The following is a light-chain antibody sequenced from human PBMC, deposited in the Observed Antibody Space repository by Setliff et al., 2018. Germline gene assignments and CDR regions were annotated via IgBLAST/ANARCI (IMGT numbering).Light chain of an antibody. V-gene: IGLV2-8*01. Sequence: QSALTQPPSAPGSPGQSVTISCTGTSSDVGGYNYVSWYQQHPGKAPKLMIYEVSKRPSGVPDRFSGSKSGNTASLTVSGLQAEDEADYYCSSYAGSNTPYVFGTGTKSPS. CDR1: SSDVGGYNY. CDR2: EVS. J-gene: IGLJ1*01. CDR3: SSYAGSNTPYV.